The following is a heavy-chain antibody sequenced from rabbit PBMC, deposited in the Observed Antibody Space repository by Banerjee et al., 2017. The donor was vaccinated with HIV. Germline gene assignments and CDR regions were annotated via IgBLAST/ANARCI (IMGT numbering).Heavy chain of an antibody. CDR3: TREWNSGSSHSLFNL. CDR2: IYTGSGGT. Sequence: QQQLEESGGGLVKPEGSLTLTCKASGFDFSSYYYMCWVRQAPGKGLELIACIYTGSGGTWYASWVNGRFTISRSTSLNTVDLKMTSLTAADTATYFCTREWNSGSSHSLFNLWGQGTLVTVS. D-gene: IGHD8-1*01. CDR1: GFDFSSYYY. J-gene: IGHJ4*01. V-gene: IGHV1S43*01.